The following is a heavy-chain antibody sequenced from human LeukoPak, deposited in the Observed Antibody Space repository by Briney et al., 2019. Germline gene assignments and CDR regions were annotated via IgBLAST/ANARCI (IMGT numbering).Heavy chain of an antibody. D-gene: IGHD1-26*01. Sequence: GASVKVSCKASGYTFTSYYMHWVRQAPGQGLEWMGIINPSGGSTSYAQKFQGRVTMTRDMSTSTVYMELSSLRSEDTAVYYCARPGVGTNKGGAFDIWGQGTMVTVSS. CDR2: INPSGGST. J-gene: IGHJ3*02. CDR1: GYTFTSYY. V-gene: IGHV1-46*01. CDR3: ARPGVGTNKGGAFDI.